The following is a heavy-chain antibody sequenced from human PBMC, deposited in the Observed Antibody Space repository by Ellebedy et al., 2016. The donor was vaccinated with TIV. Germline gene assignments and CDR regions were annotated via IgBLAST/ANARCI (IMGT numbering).Heavy chain of an antibody. CDR1: GFTFGDYA. D-gene: IGHD3-22*01. J-gene: IGHJ3*02. V-gene: IGHV3-9*01. CDR2: IGWDSGSR. Sequence: PGGSLRLSCAASGFTFGDYAMHWVRQAPGQGLEWVSGIGWDSGSRGYADSLRGRFTISRDNAKNSLYLQMNSLRAEDTALYYCAKAEGLGRGYYDAFDIWGQGTMVTVSS. CDR3: AKAEGLGRGYYDAFDI.